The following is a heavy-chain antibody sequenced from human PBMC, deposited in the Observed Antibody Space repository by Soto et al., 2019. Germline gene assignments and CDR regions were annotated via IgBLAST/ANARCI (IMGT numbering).Heavy chain of an antibody. J-gene: IGHJ5*02. CDR1: GFTFSIYA. CDR3: ARDYYDSSGYPT. D-gene: IGHD3-22*01. V-gene: IGHV3-30-3*01. Sequence: GGSLRLSCAASGFTFSIYATHWVRQAPGRGLEWVAVISYDGSNKYYADSVKGRFTISRDTSKNTLYLQMNSLRAEDTAVYYCARDYYDSSGYPTWGQGTPVTVSS. CDR2: ISYDGSNK.